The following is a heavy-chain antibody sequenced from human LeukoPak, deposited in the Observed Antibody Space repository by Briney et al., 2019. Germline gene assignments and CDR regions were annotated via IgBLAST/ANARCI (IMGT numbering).Heavy chain of an antibody. CDR2: IYSGGST. J-gene: IGHJ6*02. CDR1: GFTVSSNY. Sequence: GGSLRLSCAASGFTVSSNYMSWVRQAPGKGLEWVSVIYSGGSTYYADSVKGRFTISRDNSKNTLYLQMNSLRAEDTAVYYCARDRRVVVTPHYYYYGMDVWGQGTTVTVSS. D-gene: IGHD2-2*01. V-gene: IGHV3-53*01. CDR3: ARDRRVVVTPHYYYYGMDV.